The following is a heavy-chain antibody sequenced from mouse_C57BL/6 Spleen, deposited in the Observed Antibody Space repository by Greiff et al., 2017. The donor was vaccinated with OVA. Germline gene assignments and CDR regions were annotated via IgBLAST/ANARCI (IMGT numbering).Heavy chain of an antibody. CDR3: ARHEEDYYGSSHWYFDV. D-gene: IGHD1-1*01. CDR2: FYPGSGSI. V-gene: IGHV1-62-2*01. J-gene: IGHJ1*03. Sequence: VQLQQSGAELVKPGASVKLSCKASGYTFTEYTIHWVKQRSGQGLEWIGWFYPGSGSIKYNEKFKDKATLTADKSSSTVYMELSRLTSEDSAVYCCARHEEDYYGSSHWYFDVWGTGTTVTVSS. CDR1: GYTFTEYT.